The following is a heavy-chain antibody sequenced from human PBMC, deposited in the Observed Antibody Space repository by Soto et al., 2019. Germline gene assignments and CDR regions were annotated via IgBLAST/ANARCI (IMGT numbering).Heavy chain of an antibody. Sequence: SVKVSCKAFGGTFSSYAISWVRQAPGQGLEWMGGIIPIFGTANYAQKFQGRVTITADESTSTAYMELSSLRSEDTAVYYCARSGRDIVVVVAAIYYYGMDVWGQGTTVTVSS. CDR3: ARSGRDIVVVVAAIYYYGMDV. CDR1: GGTFSSYA. CDR2: IIPIFGTA. D-gene: IGHD2-15*01. J-gene: IGHJ6*02. V-gene: IGHV1-69*13.